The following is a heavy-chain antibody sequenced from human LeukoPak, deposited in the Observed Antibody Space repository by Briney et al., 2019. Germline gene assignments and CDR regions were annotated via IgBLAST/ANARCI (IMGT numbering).Heavy chain of an antibody. CDR1: GFAFSSYW. Sequence: GGSLRLSCAASGFAFSSYWMHWVRQAPGKGLVWVSRINSDGSSTSYADSVKGRFTISRDNAKNTLYLQMNSLRAEDTAVYYCARAKLRYFDWAFDYWGQGTLVTVSP. CDR2: INSDGSST. V-gene: IGHV3-74*01. D-gene: IGHD3-9*01. J-gene: IGHJ4*02. CDR3: ARAKLRYFDWAFDY.